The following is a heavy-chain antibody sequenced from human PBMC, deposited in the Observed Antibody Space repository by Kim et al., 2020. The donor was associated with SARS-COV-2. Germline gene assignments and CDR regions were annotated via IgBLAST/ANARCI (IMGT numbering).Heavy chain of an antibody. Sequence: SETLSLTCAVYGGSFSGYYWSWIHQPPGKGLEWIGEINHSGSTNYNPSLKSRVTISVDTSKNQFSLKLSSVTAADTAVYYCARVYDSSGRQDYWGQGTLVTVSS. CDR1: GGSFSGYY. D-gene: IGHD3-22*01. CDR2: INHSGST. V-gene: IGHV4-34*01. J-gene: IGHJ4*02. CDR3: ARVYDSSGRQDY.